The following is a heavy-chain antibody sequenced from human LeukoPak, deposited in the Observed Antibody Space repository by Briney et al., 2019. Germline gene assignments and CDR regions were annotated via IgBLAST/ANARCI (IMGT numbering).Heavy chain of an antibody. V-gene: IGHV1-69*04. J-gene: IGHJ1*01. CDR3: ARDEQQLYFQH. CDR2: IIPILGIA. D-gene: IGHD6-13*01. CDR1: GGTFSSYA. Sequence: SVKVSCKASGGTFSSYAISWVRQAPGQGLEWMGRIIPILGIANYAQKFQGRVTITADKSTSTAYMELSSLRSEDTAVYYCARDEQQLYFQHWGQGTLVTVSS.